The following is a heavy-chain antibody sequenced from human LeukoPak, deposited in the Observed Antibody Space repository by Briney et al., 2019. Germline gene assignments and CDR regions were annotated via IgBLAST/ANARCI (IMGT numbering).Heavy chain of an antibody. V-gene: IGHV4-59*01. Sequence: PSETLSLTCTVSGGSISSYYWSWIRQPPGKGLEWIGYNFHSVTTNYNPSLQSRVFISVDTSKNQFSLKLSSVTAADTAVYYCARSPQGSEDSSGYYYFFDYWGQGTLVTVSS. J-gene: IGHJ4*02. CDR2: NFHSVTT. D-gene: IGHD3-22*01. CDR1: GGSISSYY. CDR3: ARSPQGSEDSSGYYYFFDY.